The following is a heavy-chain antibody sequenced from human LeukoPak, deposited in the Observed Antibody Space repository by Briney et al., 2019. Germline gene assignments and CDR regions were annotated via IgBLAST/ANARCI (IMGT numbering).Heavy chain of an antibody. V-gene: IGHV4-31*03. D-gene: IGHD3-22*01. CDR2: IYYSGST. Sequence: SETLSLTCTVSGGSISSGGYYWSWIRQHPGKGLEWIGYIYYSGSTYYNPSLKSRVTISVDTSKNQFSLKLSSVTAADTAMYYCARDNSSGYDYWGQGTLVTVSS. CDR1: GGSISSGGYY. J-gene: IGHJ4*02. CDR3: ARDNSSGYDY.